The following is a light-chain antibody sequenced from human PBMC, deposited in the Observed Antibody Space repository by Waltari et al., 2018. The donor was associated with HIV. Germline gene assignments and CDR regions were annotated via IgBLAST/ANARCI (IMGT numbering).Light chain of an antibody. CDR2: EVS. V-gene: IGLV2-14*01. CDR1: SSDIGASNF. J-gene: IGLJ2*01. CDR3: ASYTRSGILL. Sequence: QSALPQPASVSGSPGKSITISCIGSSSDIGASNFVSWYQQRPGKAPKFKIYEVSERPSVSSNRFSGSKSGITASLTISGRQADDEADYYCASYTRSGILLFGGGTRLTVL.